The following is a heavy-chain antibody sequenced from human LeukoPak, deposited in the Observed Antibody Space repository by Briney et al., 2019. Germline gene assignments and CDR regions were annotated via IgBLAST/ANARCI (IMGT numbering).Heavy chain of an antibody. CDR3: ARTSYYDFWSGYRPPAFDY. J-gene: IGHJ4*02. Sequence: ASVTVSCKASGYTFTGYYMHWVRQAPGQGLEWMGWINPNSGGTNYAQTFQGRVTMTRDTSISTAYMELSRLRSDDTAVYYCARTSYYDFWSGYRPPAFDYWGQGTLVTVSS. CDR2: INPNSGGT. V-gene: IGHV1-2*02. CDR1: GYTFTGYY. D-gene: IGHD3-3*01.